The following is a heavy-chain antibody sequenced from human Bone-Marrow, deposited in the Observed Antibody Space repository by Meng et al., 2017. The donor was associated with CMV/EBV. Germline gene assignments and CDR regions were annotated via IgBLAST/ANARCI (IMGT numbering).Heavy chain of an antibody. CDR3: ARGWYYGSGTYYY. V-gene: IGHV1-69*05. D-gene: IGHD3-10*01. CDR1: GGTFSSYA. J-gene: IGHJ4*02. Sequence: SVKVSCKASGGTFSSYAISWVRQAPGQGLEWMGGIIPIFGTANYAQKFQGRVTITTDESTSTAYMELSSLRSEDTAVYYCARGWYYGSGTYYYWGQGTLVTVSS. CDR2: IIPIFGTA.